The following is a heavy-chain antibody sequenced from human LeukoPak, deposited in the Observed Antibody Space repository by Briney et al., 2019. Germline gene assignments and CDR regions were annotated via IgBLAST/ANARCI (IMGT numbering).Heavy chain of an antibody. D-gene: IGHD6-6*01. Sequence: PGGSLRLSCAASGSTFSDHYMDWVRQAPGKGLEWVGRTKNKGQSHITDYAASMKGRFFSSRDDSKNSLYLQMNSLQTDDTGIYYCARDTAAALDFWGQGILVTVSS. J-gene: IGHJ4*02. CDR2: TKNKGQSHIT. CDR1: GSTFSDHY. CDR3: ARDTAAALDF. V-gene: IGHV3-72*01.